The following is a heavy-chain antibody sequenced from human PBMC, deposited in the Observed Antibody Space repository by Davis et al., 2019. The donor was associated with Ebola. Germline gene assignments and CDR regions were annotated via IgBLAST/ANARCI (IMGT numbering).Heavy chain of an antibody. CDR3: ARQYDFWSGYYSPRFDP. D-gene: IGHD3-3*01. J-gene: IGHJ5*02. CDR1: GFTFSSDS. V-gene: IGHV3-7*01. Sequence: PGGSLRLSCAASGFTFSSDSMNWVRQAPGKGLEWVANIKQDGSEKYYVDSVKGRFTISRDNAKNSLYLQMNSLRAEDTAVYYCARQYDFWSGYYSPRFDPWGQGTLVTVSS. CDR2: IKQDGSEK.